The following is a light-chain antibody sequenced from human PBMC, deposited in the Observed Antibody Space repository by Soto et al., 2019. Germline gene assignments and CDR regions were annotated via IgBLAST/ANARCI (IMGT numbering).Light chain of an antibody. Sequence: QSALSQPASVSGSPGQSVTISCSGTSSDVGGYNYVSWYQQHPGKAPKLMLYAVSNRPSGVSNRFSGSKSGNTASLTISGRQVEDEADCYCSSYTTSSTLLYVFGTGTKLTVL. J-gene: IGLJ1*01. CDR1: SSDVGGYNY. CDR3: SSYTTSSTLLYV. V-gene: IGLV2-14*01. CDR2: AVS.